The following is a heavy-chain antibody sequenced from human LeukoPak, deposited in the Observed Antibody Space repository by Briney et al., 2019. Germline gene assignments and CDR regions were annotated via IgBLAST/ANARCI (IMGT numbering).Heavy chain of an antibody. CDR2: ISAYNGNT. J-gene: IGHJ6*02. V-gene: IGHV1-18*01. CDR1: GYTLTELS. CDR3: VREVSMVRGVITFYHYNGMDV. Sequence: GASVKVSCNVSGYTLTELSMHWVRQAPGKGLEWMGWISAYNGNTNYAQKLQGRVTMTTDTSTSTAYMEQRSLRSDDTAVYYCVREVSMVRGVITFYHYNGMDVWGQGTAVTVSS. D-gene: IGHD3-10*01.